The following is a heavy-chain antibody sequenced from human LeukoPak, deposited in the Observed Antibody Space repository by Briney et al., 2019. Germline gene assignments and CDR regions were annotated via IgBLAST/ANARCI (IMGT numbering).Heavy chain of an antibody. CDR2: ISGSGGST. Sequence: GGSLRLSCAASGFTFSSYAMSWVRQAPGKGLEWVSAISGSGGSTYYADSVKGRFTISRDNSRNTLYLQMNSLRAEDTAVYYCARDLGQYYDTSDNWFDPWGQGTLVTVSS. J-gene: IGHJ5*02. CDR3: ARDLGQYYDTSDNWFDP. V-gene: IGHV3-23*01. D-gene: IGHD3-22*01. CDR1: GFTFSSYA.